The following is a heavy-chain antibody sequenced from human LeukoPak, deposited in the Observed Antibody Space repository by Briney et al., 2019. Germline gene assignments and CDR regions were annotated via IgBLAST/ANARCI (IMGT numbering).Heavy chain of an antibody. CDR2: IYHSWST. J-gene: IGHJ4*02. CDR3: ARDFRVCSSGSCYSGPFDY. D-gene: IGHD2-15*01. CDR1: GYSISSDYF. Sequence: SETLSLTCTVSGYSISSDYFWGWIRQSPGKGLEWIGSIYHSWSTYFNPSLKSRVTISVDTSKNQFSLKLSSVTAADTAVYYCARDFRVCSSGSCYSGPFDYWGQGTLVTVSS. V-gene: IGHV4-38-2*02.